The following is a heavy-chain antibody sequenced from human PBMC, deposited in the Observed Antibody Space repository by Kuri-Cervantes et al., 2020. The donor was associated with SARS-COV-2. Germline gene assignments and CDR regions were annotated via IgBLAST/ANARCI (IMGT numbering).Heavy chain of an antibody. CDR3: ARHGPSYYYDSSGYYYEY. CDR1: GYTFTSYG. V-gene: IGHV1-8*02. Sequence: ASVKVSCKASGYTFTSYGISWVRQAPGQGLEWMGWMNPNSGNTGYAQKFQGRVTMTRNTSISTAYMELSSLRSEDTAVYYCARHGPSYYYDSSGYYYEYWGQGTLVTVSS. CDR2: MNPNSGNT. J-gene: IGHJ4*02. D-gene: IGHD3-22*01.